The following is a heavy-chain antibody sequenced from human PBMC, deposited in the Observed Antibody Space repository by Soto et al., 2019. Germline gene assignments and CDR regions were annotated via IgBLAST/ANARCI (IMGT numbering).Heavy chain of an antibody. CDR1: GGTFSNYA. D-gene: IGHD3-22*01. V-gene: IGHV1-69*15. CDR2: LIPISGTT. CDR3: ARGPYGYYEKSGNYYAGYFQH. J-gene: IGHJ1*01. Sequence: QGQLVQSGAEVKKPGSSMKVSCKASGGTFSNYAIAWVRQAPGQGLEWMGRLIPISGTTNYAQKFQGRVTITADESTSTVYMELRSLRSEDTAGYYGARGPYGYYEKSGNYYAGYFQHWGQGTLVTVSS.